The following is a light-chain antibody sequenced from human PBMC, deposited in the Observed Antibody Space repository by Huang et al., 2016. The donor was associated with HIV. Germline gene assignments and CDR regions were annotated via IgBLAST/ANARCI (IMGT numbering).Light chain of an antibody. CDR3: QQYDTWPPLT. CDR1: QRVGGK. Sequence: ILLTQFPATLSVSPGQRVTLSCRASQRVGGKLAWYQQRTGQAARPLIYDAATRVPTIPQRLCGSGSGTEFTLTISSLQSEEVAVYYCQQYDTWPPLTFGGGTKV. CDR2: DAA. V-gene: IGKV3-15*01. J-gene: IGKJ4*01.